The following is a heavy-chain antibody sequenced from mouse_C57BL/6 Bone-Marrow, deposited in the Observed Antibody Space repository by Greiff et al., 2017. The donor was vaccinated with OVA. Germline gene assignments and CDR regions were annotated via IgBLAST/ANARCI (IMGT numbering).Heavy chain of an antibody. D-gene: IGHD1-1*02. J-gene: IGHJ2*01. V-gene: IGHV1-81*01. CDR1: GYTFTSYG. CDR3: ARGRYYGLDY. Sequence: VQLQQSGAELARPGASVKLSCKASGYTFTSYGISWVKQRTGQGLEWIGEIYPRSGNTYYNEKFKGKATLTADKSSSTAYMELRSLTSEDSAVYFCARGRYYGLDYWGQGTTLTVPS. CDR2: IYPRSGNT.